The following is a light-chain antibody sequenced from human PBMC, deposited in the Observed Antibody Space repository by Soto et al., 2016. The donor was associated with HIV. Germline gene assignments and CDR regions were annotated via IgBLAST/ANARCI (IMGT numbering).Light chain of an antibody. CDR2: KAS. V-gene: IGKV1-5*03. J-gene: IGKJ1*01. Sequence: DIQMTQSPSTLSASVGDRVTITCRASQSISSWLAWYQQKPETAPKLLIYKASSLESGVPSRFSGSGSGTEFTLTISSLQPDDFATYYCQQYNSYWWTFGQGTKVEIK. CDR1: QSISSW. CDR3: QQYNSYWWT.